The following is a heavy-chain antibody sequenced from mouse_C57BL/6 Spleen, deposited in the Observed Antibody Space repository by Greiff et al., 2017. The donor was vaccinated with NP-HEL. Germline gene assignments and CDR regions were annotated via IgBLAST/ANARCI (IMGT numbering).Heavy chain of an antibody. CDR3: ARGGIYYGNHFAY. Sequence: VQLQQSGPELVKPGASVKISCKASGYSFTGYYMNWVKQSPEKSLEWIGEINPSTGGTTYNQKFKAKATLTVDKSSRTAYMQLKSLTSEDSAVYFCARGGIYYGNHFAYWGQGTLVTVSA. D-gene: IGHD2-1*01. CDR2: INPSTGGT. J-gene: IGHJ3*01. V-gene: IGHV1-42*01. CDR1: GYSFTGYY.